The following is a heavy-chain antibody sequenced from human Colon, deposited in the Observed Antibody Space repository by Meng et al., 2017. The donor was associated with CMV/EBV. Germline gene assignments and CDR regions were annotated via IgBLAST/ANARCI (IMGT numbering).Heavy chain of an antibody. CDR3: ARPYNGGQVDWFDP. D-gene: IGHD2-8*01. CDR2: INPRGGGT. CDR1: GYTFTDFY. V-gene: IGHV1-2*02. J-gene: IGHJ5*02. Sequence: GESLKISCKASGYTFTDFYLHWLRQAPGQGPEYLGWINPRGGGTDYALNFRGRVTMTADTSINTAYMELSSLTSDDTAIYYCARPYNGGQVDWFDPWGQGTRVTVSS.